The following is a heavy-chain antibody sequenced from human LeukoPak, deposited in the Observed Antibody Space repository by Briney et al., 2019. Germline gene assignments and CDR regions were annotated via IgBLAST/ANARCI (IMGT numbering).Heavy chain of an antibody. D-gene: IGHD4-23*01. V-gene: IGHV3-23*01. CDR1: GFTFSSYA. Sequence: GGSLRLSCAASGFTFSSYAMSWVRQAPGKGLEWVSAISGSGGSTYYADSVKGRFTISRDNSKNTLYLQMNSLRAEDTAVYYCARDSIYGGSHGYWGQGTLVTVSS. CDR2: ISGSGGST. CDR3: ARDSIYGGSHGY. J-gene: IGHJ4*02.